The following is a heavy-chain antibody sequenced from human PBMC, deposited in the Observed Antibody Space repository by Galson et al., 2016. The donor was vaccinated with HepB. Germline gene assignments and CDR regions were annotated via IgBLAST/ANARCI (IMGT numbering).Heavy chain of an antibody. V-gene: IGHV3-49*03. J-gene: IGHJ4*02. CDR2: IRSKAYGGST. Sequence: SLRLSCAASGFVFGDYGMSWFRQAPGKGPEWVGYIRSKAYGGSTEYAASVKGRFTISRDDSKRTAYLQMNSLKTEDTAVYYCTRYWVGGYCSVGICRSFDYWGQGTLVTVSS. CDR3: TRYWVGGYCSVGICRSFDY. CDR1: GFVFGDYG. D-gene: IGHD2-15*01.